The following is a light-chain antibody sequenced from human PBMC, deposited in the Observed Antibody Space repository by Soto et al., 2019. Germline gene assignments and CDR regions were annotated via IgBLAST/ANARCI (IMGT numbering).Light chain of an antibody. CDR1: NSDVGKYDF. J-gene: IGLJ3*02. CDR2: EVN. V-gene: IGLV2-23*02. CDR3: CSYTSSETVV. Sequence: QSALTQPASVSGTPGQSITISCTGTNSDVGKYDFVSWYQHYPDKAPKFIIYEVNTRPSGDSHRFSGSKSGSTASLTLSGLQSEDEAHYYCCSYTSSETVVFGGGTKVTVL.